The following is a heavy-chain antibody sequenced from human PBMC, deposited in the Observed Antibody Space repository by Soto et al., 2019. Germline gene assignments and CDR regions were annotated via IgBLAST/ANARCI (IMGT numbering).Heavy chain of an antibody. J-gene: IGHJ4*02. CDR2: IIPIFGTA. D-gene: IGHD3-22*01. Sequence: ASVKVSCKASGGTFSSYAISWVRQAPGQGLEWMGGIIPIFGTANYAQKFQGRVTITADESTSTAYMELSSLRSEDTAVYYCARNGYDSSGYHLPFDYWGQGTLVTVSS. CDR3: ARNGYDSSGYHLPFDY. CDR1: GGTFSSYA. V-gene: IGHV1-69*13.